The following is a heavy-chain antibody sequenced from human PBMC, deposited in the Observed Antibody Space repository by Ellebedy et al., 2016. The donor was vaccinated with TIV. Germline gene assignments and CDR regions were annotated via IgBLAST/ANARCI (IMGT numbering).Heavy chain of an antibody. Sequence: PGGSLRLSCAASGFTFSTYSMNWFRQAPGKGLEWVSSISGSRSYIYYADSVKGRLTISRDNAKNSLYLQMNSLRGEDTAVYYCARCVVAHAAFDIWGQGTMVTVSS. J-gene: IGHJ3*02. D-gene: IGHD2-15*01. V-gene: IGHV3-21*01. CDR3: ARCVVAHAAFDI. CDR2: ISGSRSYI. CDR1: GFTFSTYS.